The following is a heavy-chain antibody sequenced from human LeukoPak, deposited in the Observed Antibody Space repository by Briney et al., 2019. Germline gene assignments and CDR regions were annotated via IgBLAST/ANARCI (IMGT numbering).Heavy chain of an antibody. CDR1: GYTFTGYY. J-gene: IGHJ4*02. CDR2: INTKSGGT. Sequence: ASVKVSCKASGYTFTGYYMHWVRQAAGQGLEWMGWINTKSGGTNYAQKFQGRVTMTRDTSISTAYMELSRLRSDDTAVYYCARGEYYYGSGSFDYWGQGTLVTVSS. CDR3: ARGEYYYGSGSFDY. D-gene: IGHD3-10*01. V-gene: IGHV1-2*02.